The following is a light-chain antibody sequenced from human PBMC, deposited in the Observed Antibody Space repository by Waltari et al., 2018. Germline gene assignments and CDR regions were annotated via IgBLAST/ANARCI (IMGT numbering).Light chain of an antibody. CDR3: QQTYTSPWT. Sequence: DVQMTQSPSSLSASVGDRVTITCRASQSVIDYLNWYQQKPGKAPELLISGASNFQSGAPSRFSGSGSGTDFTLTISSLQPEDFATFYCQQTYTSPWTFGQGTKVEIK. CDR1: QSVIDY. V-gene: IGKV1-39*01. J-gene: IGKJ1*01. CDR2: GAS.